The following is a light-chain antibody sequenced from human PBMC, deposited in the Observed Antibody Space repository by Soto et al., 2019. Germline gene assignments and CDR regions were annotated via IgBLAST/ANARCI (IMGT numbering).Light chain of an antibody. Sequence: DIQMTQSPSSLSASVGDRVTITCRASQSISSYLNWYQQKPGKAPKLLIYAASSLQSGVPSRFSGSGSGTDFTLTISRLQPEDFATYYCQQSYNAPPYTFGQGTKLEIK. J-gene: IGKJ2*01. CDR1: QSISSY. CDR3: QQSYNAPPYT. V-gene: IGKV1-39*01. CDR2: AAS.